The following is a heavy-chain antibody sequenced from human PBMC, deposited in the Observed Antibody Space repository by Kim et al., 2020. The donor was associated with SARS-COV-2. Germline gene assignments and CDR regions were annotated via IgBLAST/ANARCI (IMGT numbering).Heavy chain of an antibody. V-gene: IGHV3-74*01. CDR3: ARPKDGVGDAFDM. CDR1: GFTFSRYW. CDR2: IKSDGSIT. J-gene: IGHJ3*02. D-gene: IGHD3-3*01. Sequence: GGSLRLSCAASGFTFSRYWMEWVRQAPGKGLVWVSGIKSDGSITRYADSVKGRFTISRDNAKNTLYLQMNSLRAEDTAVYYCARPKDGVGDAFDMWGQGT.